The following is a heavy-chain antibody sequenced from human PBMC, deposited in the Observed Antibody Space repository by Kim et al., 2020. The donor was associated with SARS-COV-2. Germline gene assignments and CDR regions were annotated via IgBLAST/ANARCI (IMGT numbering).Heavy chain of an antibody. J-gene: IGHJ4*02. CDR3: AREAHYGSGSYSLDY. Sequence: GGSLRLSCAASGFTVSSNYMSWVRQAPGKGLEWVSVIYSGRSTYYADSVKGRFTISRDNSKNTLYLQMNSLRAEDTAVYYCAREAHYGSGSYSLDYWGQGTLVTVSS. D-gene: IGHD3-10*01. V-gene: IGHV3-66*01. CDR2: IYSGRST. CDR1: GFTVSSNY.